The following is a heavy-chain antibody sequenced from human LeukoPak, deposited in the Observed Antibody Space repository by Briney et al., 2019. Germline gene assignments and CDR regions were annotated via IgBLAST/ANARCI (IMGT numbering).Heavy chain of an antibody. CDR1: VGPISSGRYY. D-gene: IGHD3-22*01. V-gene: IGHV4-61*02. Sequence: SETLSLPCTVSVGPISSGRYYRSWIRQPAGKGLEWIGRIYTSGSTKYNPSLKSRVTISVDTSKNQFSLKLSSVTAADTAVYYCASGYGDAFDIWGQGTMVTVSS. CDR3: ASGYGDAFDI. J-gene: IGHJ3*02. CDR2: IYTSGST.